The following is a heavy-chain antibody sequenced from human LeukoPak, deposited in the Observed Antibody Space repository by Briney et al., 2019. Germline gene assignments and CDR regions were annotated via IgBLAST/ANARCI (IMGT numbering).Heavy chain of an antibody. CDR3: ARDHSSSWYGQYNWFDP. CDR1: GFTFSSYG. V-gene: IGHV3-30*02. J-gene: IGHJ5*02. Sequence: PGGSLRLSCAASGFTFSSYGMHWVRQAPGKGLEWVAFIRYDGSNKYYADSVKGRFTISRDNSKNTLYLQMNSLRAEDTAVYYCARDHSSSWYGQYNWFDPWGQGTLVTVSS. CDR2: IRYDGSNK. D-gene: IGHD6-13*01.